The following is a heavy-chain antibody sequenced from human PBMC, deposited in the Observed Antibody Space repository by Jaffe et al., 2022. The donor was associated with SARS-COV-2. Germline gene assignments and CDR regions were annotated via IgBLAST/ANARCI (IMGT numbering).Heavy chain of an antibody. CDR1: GFTPSNYW. J-gene: IGHJ4*02. Sequence: EVQLVESGGGLVQPGGSLRLSCVASGFTPSNYWMHWVRQVPGKGLAWVARINTDGSRTSYADSVKGRFTISRDNAKKTLYLQMSSLRAEDTAVYYCARDCTSKCWVDYWGQGTLVTVSS. V-gene: IGHV3-74*01. CDR2: INTDGSRT. D-gene: IGHD2-8*01. CDR3: ARDCTSKCWVDY.